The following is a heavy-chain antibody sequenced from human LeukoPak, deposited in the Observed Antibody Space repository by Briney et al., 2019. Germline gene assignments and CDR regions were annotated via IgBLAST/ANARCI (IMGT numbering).Heavy chain of an antibody. Sequence: KSSETLSLTCTVSGVSISSSYSYWGWIRQPPGMGLEWIGSIYYTGNTYYNASLKSQVSISIDTSKNQFSLKLTSVTAAETAVYYCARQTGSGLFILPGGQGTLVTVSS. J-gene: IGHJ4*02. CDR1: GVSISSSYSY. CDR2: IYYTGNT. CDR3: ARQTGSGLFILP. D-gene: IGHD3/OR15-3a*01. V-gene: IGHV4-39*01.